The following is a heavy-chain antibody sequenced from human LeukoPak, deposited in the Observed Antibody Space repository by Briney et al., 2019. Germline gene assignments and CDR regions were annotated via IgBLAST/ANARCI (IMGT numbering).Heavy chain of an antibody. CDR2: INPNSGGT. J-gene: IGHJ4*02. D-gene: IGHD1-1*01. V-gene: IGHV1-2*02. CDR1: GYTFTGYY. Sequence: GASVKVSCKASGYTFTGYYMHWVRQAPGQGLEWMGWINPNSGGTNYAQKFQGRVTMTRDTSISTAYMELSRLRSDDTAVYYCARDLGTTGTTDTYDYWGQGTLVTVSS. CDR3: ARDLGTTGTTDTYDY.